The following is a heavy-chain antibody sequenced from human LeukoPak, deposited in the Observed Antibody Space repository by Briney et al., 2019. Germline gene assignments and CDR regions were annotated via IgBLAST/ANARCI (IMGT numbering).Heavy chain of an antibody. CDR3: AREVAGSGVR. J-gene: IGHJ4*02. D-gene: IGHD3-10*01. CDR1: GGSISSYY. Sequence: ASETLSLTCTVSGGSISSYYWSWIRQPPGKGLEWIGYIYYSGSTNYNPSLKSRVTISVDTSKNQFSLKLSSVTAADTAVYYCAREVAGSGVRWGQGTLVTVSS. CDR2: IYYSGST. V-gene: IGHV4-59*01.